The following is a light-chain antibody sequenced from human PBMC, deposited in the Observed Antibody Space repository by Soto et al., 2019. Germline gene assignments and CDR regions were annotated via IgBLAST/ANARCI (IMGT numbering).Light chain of an antibody. J-gene: IGLJ3*02. V-gene: IGLV1-40*01. Sequence: QAVVTQPPSVSGAPGQRVTISCTGSSSNIGAGYDVHWYQQLPGTAPKLLIYGNSNRPSGVPDRFSGSKSGTSASLAITGLQAEDEADYYCQCYDSSLSGFWVFGGGTKVTVL. CDR3: QCYDSSLSGFWV. CDR1: SSNIGAGYD. CDR2: GNS.